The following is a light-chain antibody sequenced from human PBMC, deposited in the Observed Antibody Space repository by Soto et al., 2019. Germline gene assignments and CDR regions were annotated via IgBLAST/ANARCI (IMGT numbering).Light chain of an antibody. CDR2: EVS. CDR3: CSYAGSSTPLYV. Sequence: QSALTQPASVSGSPGQSITISCTGTSSDVGSYNLVSWYQQHLGKAPKLMIYEVSKRPSGVSNRFSGSKSGNTASLTISGLQAEDEADYYCCSYAGSSTPLYVFGTGTKLTVL. J-gene: IGLJ1*01. CDR1: SSDVGSYNL. V-gene: IGLV2-23*02.